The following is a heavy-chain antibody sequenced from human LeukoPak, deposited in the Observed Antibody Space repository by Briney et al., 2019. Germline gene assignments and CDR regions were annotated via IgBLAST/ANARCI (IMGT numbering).Heavy chain of an antibody. CDR3: ARDQGLTAPPPYGLDV. V-gene: IGHV1-69*04. Sequence: SVKLSCKSSGGTFSSSAITWVRQAPGQGLEWMGRIIPVLNITTYAQKFQGSVTITADTSTSTVYMELSSLRSEETAVYYCARDQGLTAPPPYGLDVWGQGTTVIVSS. J-gene: IGHJ6*02. CDR1: GGTFSSSA. CDR2: IIPVLNIT. D-gene: IGHD5-18*01.